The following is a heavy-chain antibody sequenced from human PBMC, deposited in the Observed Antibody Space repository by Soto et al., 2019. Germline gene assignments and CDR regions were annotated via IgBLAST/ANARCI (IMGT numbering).Heavy chain of an antibody. V-gene: IGHV3-33*01. J-gene: IGHJ4*02. CDR3: ARVGITCKTFRGFDY. CDR2: IWFDGSNK. D-gene: IGHD3-16*01. Sequence: QVQLVESGGGVVQPGRSLRLSCAASGFTFSSYGMHWVRQAPGKGLEWVALIWFDGSNKYYADSVKGRFTISRDNSSNTLYLQMNSLSAEDTAIYYCARVGITCKTFRGFDYWGQGTPVTVSS. CDR1: GFTFSSYG.